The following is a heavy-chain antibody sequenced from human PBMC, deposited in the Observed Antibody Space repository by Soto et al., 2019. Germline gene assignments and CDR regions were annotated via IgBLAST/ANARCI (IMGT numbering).Heavy chain of an antibody. J-gene: IGHJ1*01. V-gene: IGHV3-30-3*01. CDR1: GFTFSSYA. D-gene: IGHD3-16*01. Sequence: QVQLVESGGGVVQPGRSLRLSCAASGFTFSSYAMHWVRQAPGKGLEWVAVISYDGSNKYYADSVKGRFTSSRDNSKNALDLQMNSLRAEDTAVYYFARIRGEPHRGDFQRWGQGNLVTVSS. CDR2: ISYDGSNK. CDR3: ARIRGEPHRGDFQR.